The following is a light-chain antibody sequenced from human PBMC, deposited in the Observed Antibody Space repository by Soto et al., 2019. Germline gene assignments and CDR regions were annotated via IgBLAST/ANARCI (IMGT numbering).Light chain of an antibody. CDR2: GAS. V-gene: IGKV3-15*01. Sequence: EIVMTQSPATLSVPPGERATLSCRASQSVSTNFAWYQQKPGQAPRLLIYGASTRATAVPARFTASGSGTEFTLTISSLQSEDFAVYYCQQYGNFPYTFGQGTKLEIK. J-gene: IGKJ2*01. CDR3: QQYGNFPYT. CDR1: QSVSTN.